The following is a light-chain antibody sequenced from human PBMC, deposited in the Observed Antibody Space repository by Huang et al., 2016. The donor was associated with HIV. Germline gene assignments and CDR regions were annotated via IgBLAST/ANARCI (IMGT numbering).Light chain of an antibody. CDR2: DAS. CDR1: QNVGNS. CDR3: QQRKNWIA. J-gene: IGKJ4*01. Sequence: ETVLTQSPATLSLSPGDRATLSCRASQNVGNSLAWYQQKLGRAPRLLIYDASNRATGIPARVSGRGSGTDFTLTISGLEPEDFAVYYCQQRKNWIAFGGGTKVEMK. V-gene: IGKV3-11*01.